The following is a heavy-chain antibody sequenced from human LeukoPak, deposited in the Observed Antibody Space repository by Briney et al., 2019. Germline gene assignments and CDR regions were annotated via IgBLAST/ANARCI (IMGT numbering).Heavy chain of an antibody. D-gene: IGHD1-26*01. Sequence: ASVKVSCTASGYTFTGYYMHWVRQAPGQGLEWMGWINPNSGGTNYAQKFQGRVTMTRDTSISTAYMELSRLRSDDTAVYYCARDRRIVGAADDAFDIWGQGTMVTVSS. CDR3: ARDRRIVGAADDAFDI. V-gene: IGHV1-2*02. CDR2: INPNSGGT. J-gene: IGHJ3*02. CDR1: GYTFTGYY.